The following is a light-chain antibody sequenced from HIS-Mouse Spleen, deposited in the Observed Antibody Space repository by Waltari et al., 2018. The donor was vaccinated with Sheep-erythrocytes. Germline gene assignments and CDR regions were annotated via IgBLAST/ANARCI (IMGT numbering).Light chain of an antibody. CDR2: EAS. V-gene: IGLV2-11*01. CDR3: CSDAGSYNHV. Sequence: QSALTQPRSVSGSPGQSVTISCTGTSSDVGGYNYVSWYQQHPGKAPKLMIYEASKRASGVPVRFSGSKSGKPACLTISGFQAEDEADYYCCSDAGSYNHVFATGTKVTVL. J-gene: IGLJ1*01. CDR1: SSDVGGYNY.